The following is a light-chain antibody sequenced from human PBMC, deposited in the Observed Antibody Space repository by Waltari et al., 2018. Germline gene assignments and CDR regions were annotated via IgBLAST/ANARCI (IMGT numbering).Light chain of an antibody. CDR3: MKGTHWPYT. V-gene: IGKV2-30*02. CDR2: KVS. CDR1: QSLVHSDGNTF. Sequence: DVVMTQSPLPLPVTLGQPASISCQSSQSLVHSDGNTFLQWFQQRPGLAPRRLIDKVSYRDSGVPDRVSGSESGTDFTLKISRVEAEDVGVYYCMKGTHWPYTFGQGTKLDIK. J-gene: IGKJ2*01.